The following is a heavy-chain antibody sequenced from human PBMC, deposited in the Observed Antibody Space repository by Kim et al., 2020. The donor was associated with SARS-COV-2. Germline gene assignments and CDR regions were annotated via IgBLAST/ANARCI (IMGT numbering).Heavy chain of an antibody. CDR3: TRGNPIPGGWYDAFDI. D-gene: IGHD6-19*01. V-gene: IGHV3-73*01. Sequence: SVKNRVTISRDDSKNTAYLQMNSLKTEDTAVYYCTRGNPIPGGWYDAFDIWGQGTMVTVSS. J-gene: IGHJ3*02.